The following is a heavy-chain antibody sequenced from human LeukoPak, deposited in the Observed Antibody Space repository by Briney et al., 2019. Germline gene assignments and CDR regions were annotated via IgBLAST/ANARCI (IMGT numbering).Heavy chain of an antibody. J-gene: IGHJ4*02. D-gene: IGHD6-13*01. Sequence: ASVKVSCKASGYTFTGYYMHWVRQAPGQGLGWMGWINPNSGGTNYAQKFQGRVTMTRDTSISTAYMELSRLRSDDTAVYYCARDGYSSSWFSYYFDYWGQGTLVTVSS. CDR1: GYTFTGYY. CDR2: INPNSGGT. CDR3: ARDGYSSSWFSYYFDY. V-gene: IGHV1-2*02.